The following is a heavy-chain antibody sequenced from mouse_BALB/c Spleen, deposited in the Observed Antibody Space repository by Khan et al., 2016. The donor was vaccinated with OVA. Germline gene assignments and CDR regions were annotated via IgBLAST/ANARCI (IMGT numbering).Heavy chain of an antibody. J-gene: IGHJ2*01. Sequence: QVQLQQSGPELVRPGVSVKISCKGSDYTFTDYSMHWVKQSHAKSLEWIGVISTDSVNTNYNQKFKGKATLTVDKSSSTAYMELARMTSEDSAIYYCAIRDYFDYWGQGTTLTVSS. CDR1: DYTFTDYS. CDR3: AIRDYFDY. CDR2: ISTDSVNT. V-gene: IGHV1S137*01.